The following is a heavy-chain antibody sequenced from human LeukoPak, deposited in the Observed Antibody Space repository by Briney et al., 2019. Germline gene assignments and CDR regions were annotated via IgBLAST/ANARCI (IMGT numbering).Heavy chain of an antibody. CDR3: AIIDYGDTAWFDP. D-gene: IGHD4-17*01. J-gene: IGHJ5*02. CDR1: GGSISSSNW. Sequence: GTLSLTCAVSGGSISSSNWWSWVRQPPGKGLEWVSRINSDGSSTNYADSVKGRFTISRDNAKNTVYLQMNSLRAEDSAVYYCAIIDYGDTAWFDPWGQGTLVTASS. V-gene: IGHV3-74*01. CDR2: INSDGSST.